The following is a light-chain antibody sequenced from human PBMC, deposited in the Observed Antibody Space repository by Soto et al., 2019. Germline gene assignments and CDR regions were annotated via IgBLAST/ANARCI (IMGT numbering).Light chain of an antibody. CDR1: QSASSSY. J-gene: IGKJ4*01. V-gene: IGKV3-20*01. Sequence: IGLAQSAGTPSLSPGERSTLSCRASQSASSSYLAWYQQKPGQAPRLLIYGASSRATGIPDRFSGSGSGTDFTFTISRLEPEDFAVYYCQQYGSSRGLTFGGGTKVDIK. CDR2: GAS. CDR3: QQYGSSRGLT.